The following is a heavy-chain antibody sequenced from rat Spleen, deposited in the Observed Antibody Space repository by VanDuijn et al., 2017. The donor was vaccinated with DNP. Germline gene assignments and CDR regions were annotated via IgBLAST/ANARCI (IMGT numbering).Heavy chain of an antibody. J-gene: IGHJ4*01. Sequence: EVQLVESGGGLVQPGSSLKVSCAASGFTFSDYNMAWVRQAPRKGLEWVATILYDGSRTYYRDSVKGRFTIYRDNAKSTLYLQIDSLRSEDTATYYCATFGGRDAWGQGTSVTVSS. CDR2: ILYDGSRT. CDR1: GFTFSDYN. V-gene: IGHV5S10*01. CDR3: ATFGGRDA. D-gene: IGHD4-3*01.